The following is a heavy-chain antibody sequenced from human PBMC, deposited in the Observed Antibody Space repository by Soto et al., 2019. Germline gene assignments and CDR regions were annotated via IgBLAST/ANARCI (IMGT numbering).Heavy chain of an antibody. J-gene: IGHJ5*01. D-gene: IGHD3-10*01. Sequence: QVQLQESGPGLVKPSETLSLTCTVSGGSISSYYWSWIRQPPGKGLEWIGFFFYSGSTSYNPSLSGRGTISIDTSEYQSSLKLNSVTAADTAVYYCASLIGDPVLSFDSWGQGTLVAVSS. V-gene: IGHV4-59*01. CDR3: ASLIGDPVLSFDS. CDR2: FFYSGST. CDR1: GGSISSYY.